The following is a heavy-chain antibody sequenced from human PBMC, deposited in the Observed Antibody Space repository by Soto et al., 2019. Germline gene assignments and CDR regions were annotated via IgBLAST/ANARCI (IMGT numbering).Heavy chain of an antibody. CDR1: GYSFTDYH. D-gene: IGHD2-8*01. CDR2: INPKSGGT. V-gene: IGHV1-2*04. CDR3: ARGHSTDCSNGVCSFFYNHEMYV. Sequence: ASVKVSCKASGYSFTDYHVHWVRQAPGQGLEWLGRINPKSGGTSTAQKFQGWVTMTRDTSINTAYMDLTRLRSDDTALYYCARGHSTDCSNGVCSFFYNHEMYVWGQGTPITV. J-gene: IGHJ6*02.